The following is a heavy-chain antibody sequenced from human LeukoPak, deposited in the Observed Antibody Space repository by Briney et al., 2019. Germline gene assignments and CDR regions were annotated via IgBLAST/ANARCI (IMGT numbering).Heavy chain of an antibody. Sequence: ASVKDSCKAPRYTFTSYGISWVRPAPGQGLEWMGWISAYNGNTNYAQKLQGRVTMTTDTSTSTAYMELRSLRSDDTAVYYCARASVYYYYMDVWGKGTTVTVSS. CDR1: RYTFTSYG. V-gene: IGHV1-18*01. CDR3: ARASVYYYYMDV. CDR2: ISAYNGNT. J-gene: IGHJ6*03.